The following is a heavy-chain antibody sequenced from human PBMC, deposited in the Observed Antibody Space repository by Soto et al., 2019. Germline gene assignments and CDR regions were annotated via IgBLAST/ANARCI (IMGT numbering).Heavy chain of an antibody. J-gene: IGHJ4*02. V-gene: IGHV3-53*01. D-gene: IGHD4-17*01. Sequence: PGGSLRLSCAASWFIVSSSYMNWVRQAPGKGLESVSVIYSGGSTYYADSVQGRFTISGDNSKNTLYLQMNSLRAEDTAVYYCARERLVTTHPTYFDYWGQGTLVTVPQ. CDR2: IYSGGST. CDR1: WFIVSSSY. CDR3: ARERLVTTHPTYFDY.